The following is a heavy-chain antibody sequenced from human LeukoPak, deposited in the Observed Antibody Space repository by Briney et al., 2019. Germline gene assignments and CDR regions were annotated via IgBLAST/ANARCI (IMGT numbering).Heavy chain of an antibody. Sequence: PSETLSLTCAVSGGSISSGGYSWSWIRQPPGKGLEWIGYIYHSGSTYYNPSLKSRVTISVDRSKNQFSLKLSSVTAADTAVYYCARGPSFRAYFDYWGQGTLVTVSS. CDR1: GGSISSGGYS. V-gene: IGHV4-30-2*01. J-gene: IGHJ4*02. CDR3: ARGPSFRAYFDY. D-gene: IGHD6-6*01. CDR2: IYHSGST.